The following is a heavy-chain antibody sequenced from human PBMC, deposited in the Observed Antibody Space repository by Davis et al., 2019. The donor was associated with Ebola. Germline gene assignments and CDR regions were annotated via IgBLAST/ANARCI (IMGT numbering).Heavy chain of an antibody. CDR1: GYTFTGYY. D-gene: IGHD1-26*01. Sequence: AASVKVSCKASGYTFTGYYMHWVRQAPGQGLEWMGRINPNSGGTNYAQKFQGRVTMTRDTSISTAYMELSRLRSDDTAVYYCARGEIQWELLLDSFDYWGQGTLVTVSS. CDR3: ARGEIQWELLLDSFDY. V-gene: IGHV1-2*06. J-gene: IGHJ4*02. CDR2: INPNSGGT.